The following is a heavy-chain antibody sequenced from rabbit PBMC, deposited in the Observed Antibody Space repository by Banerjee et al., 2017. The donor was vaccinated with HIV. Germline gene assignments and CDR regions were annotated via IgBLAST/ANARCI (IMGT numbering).Heavy chain of an antibody. V-gene: IGHV1S45*01. J-gene: IGHJ3*01. Sequence: QEQLEESGGDLVKPGASLTVTCTASGFSFSSRYDMCWVRQAPGKGLEWIACIYTSTGMIWYASWAKGRFTISKTSSTTVTLQMTSLTAADTATYFCARDSYYGYTGLDLWGPGTLVT. D-gene: IGHD6-1*01. CDR2: IYTSTGMI. CDR1: GFSFSSRYD. CDR3: ARDSYYGYTGLDL.